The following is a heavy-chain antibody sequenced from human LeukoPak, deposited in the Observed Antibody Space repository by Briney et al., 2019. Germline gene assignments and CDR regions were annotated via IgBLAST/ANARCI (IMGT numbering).Heavy chain of an antibody. V-gene: IGHV3-23*01. Sequence: GGSLRLSCAASGFSFSTSAMSWVRRVPGKGLEWVSTIVGGGGGTYYADSVKGRFTISRDNSKNALYLQMSSLRAEDTAIYHCAKRVVVGTTVRPYFDYWGQGTLVTVSS. CDR3: AKRVVVGTTVRPYFDY. CDR2: IVGGGGGT. CDR1: GFSFSTSA. D-gene: IGHD1-26*01. J-gene: IGHJ4*02.